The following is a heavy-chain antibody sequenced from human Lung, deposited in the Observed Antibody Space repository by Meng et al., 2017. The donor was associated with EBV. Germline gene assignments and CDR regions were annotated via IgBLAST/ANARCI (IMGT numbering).Heavy chain of an antibody. J-gene: IGHJ4*02. D-gene: IGHD6-19*01. CDR2: IYHTGST. Sequence: QVQCQESGPGLVKPSGTLSLTCTVSGDSLTTNNWWSWVRQSPDKGLEWIGEIYHTGSTNYNPSLKSRLTLTVDKSKNQFSLRLSSVTAADTAVYYCARGEGVLAVAGRFDYWGQGALVTVSS. CDR1: GDSLTTNNW. V-gene: IGHV4-4*02. CDR3: ARGEGVLAVAGRFDY.